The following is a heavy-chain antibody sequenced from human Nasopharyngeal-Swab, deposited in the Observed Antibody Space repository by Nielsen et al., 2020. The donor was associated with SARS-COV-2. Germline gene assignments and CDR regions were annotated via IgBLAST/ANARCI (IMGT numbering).Heavy chain of an antibody. V-gene: IGHV1-2*02. CDR3: GRDYYDNYDSDF. CDR2: INPYNGDT. Sequence: ASVKVSCKTSGYTFTDYYIHWVRQVPGQGLEWVGCINPYNGDTFYAQNFQGRVTVTRDTSRSTAYIDLSRLRSDDTAVYYCGRDYYDNYDSDFWGQGTLVTVSS. CDR1: GYTFTDYY. J-gene: IGHJ4*02. D-gene: IGHD3-22*01.